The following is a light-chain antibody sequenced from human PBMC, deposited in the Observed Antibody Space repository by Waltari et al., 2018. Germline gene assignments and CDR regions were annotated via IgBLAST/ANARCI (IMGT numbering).Light chain of an antibody. CDR3: QQYNSYSWT. Sequence: DIQMTQSPSTLSASVGDRVTITCRASQGISSWLAWYQQKPVKAPKLLIYDASSLESGVPSRFSGSGSGTEFTLTISSLQPDDFATYYCQQYNSYSWTFGQGTKVEIK. V-gene: IGKV1-5*01. J-gene: IGKJ1*01. CDR1: QGISSW. CDR2: DAS.